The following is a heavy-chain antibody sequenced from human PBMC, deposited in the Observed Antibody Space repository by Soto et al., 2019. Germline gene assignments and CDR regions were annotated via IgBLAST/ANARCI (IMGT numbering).Heavy chain of an antibody. CDR3: ARGRYGDY. D-gene: IGHD1-1*01. Sequence: ASVKVSCKGSGYTFTSYGITWVRQAPGQGLEWMGRISAHNGNTDYAQKLQGRVTVTRDTSTSTAYMELRSLRSDDTAVYYCARGRYGDYWGQGALVTVSS. V-gene: IGHV1-18*01. CDR1: GYTFTSYG. J-gene: IGHJ4*02. CDR2: ISAHNGNT.